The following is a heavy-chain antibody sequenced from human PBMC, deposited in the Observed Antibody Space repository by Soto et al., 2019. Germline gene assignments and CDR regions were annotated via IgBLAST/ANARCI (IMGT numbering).Heavy chain of an antibody. CDR3: TKDDGYNDPTYYHYFGMDV. CDR2: ISYDGSTE. CDR1: GFTFSGYY. Sequence: PGGSLRLSCAASGFTFSGYYMHWVRQAPGKGLEWVAVISYDGSTEYYADSVKGRFTISRDNSANRLFLQMNSLRPEDTAVYYCTKDDGYNDPTYYHYFGMDVWGQGTTVTVSS. D-gene: IGHD5-12*01. J-gene: IGHJ6*02. V-gene: IGHV3-30*18.